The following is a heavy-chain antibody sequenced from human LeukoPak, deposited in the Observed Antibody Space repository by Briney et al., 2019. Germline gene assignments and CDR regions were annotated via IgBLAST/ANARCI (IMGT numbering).Heavy chain of an antibody. D-gene: IGHD6-19*01. J-gene: IGHJ4*02. CDR1: GYTVTGYY. CDR3: ARVPIVYSSGWFGYYFDY. CDR2: INPNSGGT. V-gene: IGHV1-2*02. Sequence: AASVKVSCKASGYTVTGYYMHWVRQAPGQGLEWMGWINPNSGGTNYAQKFQGRVTITRDTSISTAYMELRRLRSDDTAVYYCARVPIVYSSGWFGYYFDYWGQGTLVTVSS.